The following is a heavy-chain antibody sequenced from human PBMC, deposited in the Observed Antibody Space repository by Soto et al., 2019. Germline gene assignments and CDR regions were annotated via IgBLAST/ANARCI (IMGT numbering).Heavy chain of an antibody. CDR3: ARTYYYGSGSYAAAYWFDP. D-gene: IGHD3-10*01. V-gene: IGHV4-39*01. CDR1: GPPIRSISYY. J-gene: IGHJ5*02. Sequence: SGILSLNCPIPGPPIRSISYYWAWIGQPPGKGLEWIGSIYYSGSTYYNPSLKSRVTISVDTSKNQFSLKLSSVTAADTAVYYCARTYYYGSGSYAAAYWFDPWGQG. CDR2: IYYSGST.